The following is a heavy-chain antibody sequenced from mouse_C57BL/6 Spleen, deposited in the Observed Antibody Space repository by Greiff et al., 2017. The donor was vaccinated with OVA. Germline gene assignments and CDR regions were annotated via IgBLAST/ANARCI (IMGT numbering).Heavy chain of an antibody. CDR2: IDPSDSET. V-gene: IGHV1-52*01. J-gene: IGHJ3*01. CDR3: ARGEGLRPAC. Sequence: QVQLQQPGAELVRPGSSVKLSCKASGYTFTSYWMHWVKQRPIQGLEWIGNIDPSDSETHYNQKFKDKATLTVDKSSSTAYMQLSSLTSEDSAVYYCARGEGLRPACWGQGTLVTVSA. CDR1: GYTFTSYW. D-gene: IGHD2-4*01.